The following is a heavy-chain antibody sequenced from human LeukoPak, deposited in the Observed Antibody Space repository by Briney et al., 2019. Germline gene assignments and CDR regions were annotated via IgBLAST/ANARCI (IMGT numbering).Heavy chain of an antibody. D-gene: IGHD1-26*01. CDR1: GYTFTTYD. J-gene: IGHJ5*02. V-gene: IGHV1-2*02. CDR2: ISPYNGDT. CDR3: ARDLLGWRGKYFDP. Sequence: ASVKVSCKASGYTFTTYDISWVRQAPGQGLEWMGWISPYNGDTNYAQKFQGRVTMTRDTSIKTAYMELSRLRSDDTAVYYCARDLLGWRGKYFDPWGQGTLVTVSS.